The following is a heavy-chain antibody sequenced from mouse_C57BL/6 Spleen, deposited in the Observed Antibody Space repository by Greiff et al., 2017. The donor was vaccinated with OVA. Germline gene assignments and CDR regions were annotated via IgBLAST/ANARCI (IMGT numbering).Heavy chain of an antibody. J-gene: IGHJ3*01. D-gene: IGHD2-3*01. CDR3: ASLYDGYSAGFAY. Sequence: VQLQQSGAELVKPGASVKISCKASGYAFSSHWMNRVKQRPGKGLEWIGQIYPGNGDPNYNGKVKGKATLTADKSSSTAYMLLSRRTSEDSAVYYCASLYDGYSAGFAYWGQGTLVTVSA. CDR1: GYAFSSHW. CDR2: IYPGNGDP. V-gene: IGHV1-80*01.